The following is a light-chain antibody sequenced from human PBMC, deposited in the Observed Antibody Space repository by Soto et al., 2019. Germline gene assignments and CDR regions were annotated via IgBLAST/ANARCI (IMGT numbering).Light chain of an antibody. Sequence: DIQMTQSPSSVSASVVDRVTMTCRASQGINSWLAWYQQKPVKAPKLLIYAASNLQSGVPSRFSGSGSGTDFTLTISSLQPEDFATYYCQQATSFPWTFG. J-gene: IGKJ1*01. CDR1: QGINSW. V-gene: IGKV1-12*01. CDR3: QQATSFPWT. CDR2: AAS.